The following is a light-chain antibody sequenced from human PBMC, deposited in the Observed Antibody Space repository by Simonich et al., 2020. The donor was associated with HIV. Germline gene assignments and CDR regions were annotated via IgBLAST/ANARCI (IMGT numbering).Light chain of an antibody. CDR1: QSVLYSSNNKNS. CDR3: PLT. Sequence: DIVMTQSPVSLAVSLGERATINCKSSQSVLYSSNNKNSLPWYQPKPVQPPKLLIYWKSTRESGVPYRFSGSGSGTDFTLTISSLQAEDVAVYSTPLTFGGGTKVEIK. V-gene: IGKV4-1*01. J-gene: IGKJ4*01. CDR2: WKS.